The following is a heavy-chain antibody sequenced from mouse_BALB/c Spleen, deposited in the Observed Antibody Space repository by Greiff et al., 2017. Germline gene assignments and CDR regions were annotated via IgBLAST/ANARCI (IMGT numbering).Heavy chain of an antibody. J-gene: IGHJ4*01. CDR1: GFTFSSYA. D-gene: IGHD2-14*01. CDR2: ISSGGST. Sequence: EVQGVESGGGLVKPGGSLKLSCAASGFTFSSYAMSWVRQTPEKRLEWVASISSGGSTYYPDSVKGRFTISRDNARNILYLQMSSLRSEDTAMYYCARRYRYGNYYAMDYWGQGTSVTVSS. CDR3: ARRYRYGNYYAMDY. V-gene: IGHV5-6-5*01.